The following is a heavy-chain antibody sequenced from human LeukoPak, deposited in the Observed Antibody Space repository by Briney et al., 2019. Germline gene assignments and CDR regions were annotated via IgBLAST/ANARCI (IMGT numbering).Heavy chain of an antibody. CDR2: ISSSSSTI. V-gene: IGHV3-48*04. CDR1: GFTFSSYA. D-gene: IGHD3-10*01. J-gene: IGHJ4*02. Sequence: PGGSLRLSCAASGFTFSSYAMSWVRQAPGKGLEWVSYISSSSSTIYYADSVKGRFTISRDNAKNSLYLQMNSLRAEDTAVYYCARGPTPSYYYGSGSYYSLDYWGQGTLVTVSS. CDR3: ARGPTPSYYYGSGSYYSLDY.